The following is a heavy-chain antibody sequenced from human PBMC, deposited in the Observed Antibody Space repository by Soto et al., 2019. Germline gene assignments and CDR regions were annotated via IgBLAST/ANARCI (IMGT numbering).Heavy chain of an antibody. CDR2: ISYDGTKK. CDR3: VRCWGTGDASDLGYNWFNP. V-gene: IGHV3-30-3*01. D-gene: IGHD3-16*01. Sequence: QVQVVESGGGVVQPGRSLRLSCAASGFPVSTYSMYWIRQAPGKGLEWVALISYDGTKKDYADSVKGRFTISRDNSKNTLYLQMNSLRTDDTAVYYCVRCWGTGDASDLGYNWFNPWGQGTLVTVSS. J-gene: IGHJ5*02. CDR1: GFPVSTYS.